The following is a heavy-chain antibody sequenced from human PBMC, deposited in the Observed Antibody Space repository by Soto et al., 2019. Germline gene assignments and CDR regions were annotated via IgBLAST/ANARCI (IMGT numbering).Heavy chain of an antibody. V-gene: IGHV1-69*13. CDR3: AIALDIVVVVAAPGFDP. J-gene: IGHJ5*02. D-gene: IGHD2-15*01. Sequence: SVKVSCKASGGTFGSYAISWVRQAPGQGLEWMGGIIPIFGTANYAQKFQGRVTITADESTSTAYMELSSLRSEDTAVYYCAIALDIVVVVAAPGFDPWGQGTLVTVSS. CDR2: IIPIFGTA. CDR1: GGTFGSYA.